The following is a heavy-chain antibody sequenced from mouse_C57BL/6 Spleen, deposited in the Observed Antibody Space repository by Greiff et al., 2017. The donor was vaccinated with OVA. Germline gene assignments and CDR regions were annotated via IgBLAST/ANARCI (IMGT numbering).Heavy chain of an antibody. CDR3: ARGVAQATDYFDY. D-gene: IGHD3-2*02. CDR1: GYTFTSYG. Sequence: QVQLKESGAELARPGASVKLSCKASGYTFTSYGISWVKQRTGQGLEWIGEIYPRSGNTYYNEKFKGKATLTADKSSSTAYMELRSLTSEDSAVYFCARGVAQATDYFDYWGQGTTLTVSS. CDR2: IYPRSGNT. J-gene: IGHJ2*01. V-gene: IGHV1-81*01.